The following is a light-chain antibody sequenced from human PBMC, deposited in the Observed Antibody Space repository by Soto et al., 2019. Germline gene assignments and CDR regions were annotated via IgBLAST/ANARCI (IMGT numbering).Light chain of an antibody. CDR2: WAS. J-gene: IGKJ4*01. V-gene: IGKV4-1*01. Sequence: DIVMTQSPDSLAVSLGERATINCKSSQSVLYSSNNKNYLGWYQQKVGQAPKLLIYWASTRESGVPDRFSGTGSGTDFTLTISSLQAEDVAVYYCQQYSSKPLTFGGGTKVEIK. CDR3: QQYSSKPLT. CDR1: QSVLYSSNNKNY.